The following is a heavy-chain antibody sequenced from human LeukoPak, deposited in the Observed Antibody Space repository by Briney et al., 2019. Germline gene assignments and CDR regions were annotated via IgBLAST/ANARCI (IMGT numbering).Heavy chain of an antibody. V-gene: IGHV3-53*05. CDR2: IYSGGST. CDR1: GFTVSSNY. D-gene: IGHD4-17*01. Sequence: GGSLRLSCAASGFTVSSNYMSWVRQAPGKGLEWVSVIYSGGSTYYTDSVKGRFTISRGNSKNTLYLQMTSLTSEDTAVYYCVTPGPTVTGGFEYWGQGTLVTVSS. CDR3: VTPGPTVTGGFEY. J-gene: IGHJ4*02.